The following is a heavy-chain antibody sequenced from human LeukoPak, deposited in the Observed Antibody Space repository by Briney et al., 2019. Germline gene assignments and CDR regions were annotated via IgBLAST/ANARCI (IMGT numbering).Heavy chain of an antibody. V-gene: IGHV3-74*01. CDR1: GFTFSSYW. CDR2: IKSDGSST. CDR3: ARDRGYTQDY. J-gene: IGHJ4*02. D-gene: IGHD5-12*01. Sequence: GGSLRLSCAASGFTFSSYWMHWVCQAPGKGLGWVSHIKSDGSSTSYADSVKGRFTISRDNAKNTLYLQMNSLRAEDTAVYYCARDRGYTQDYWGQGTLVTVSS.